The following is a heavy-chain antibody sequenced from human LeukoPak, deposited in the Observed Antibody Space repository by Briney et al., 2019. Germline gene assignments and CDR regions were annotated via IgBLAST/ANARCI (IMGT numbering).Heavy chain of an antibody. V-gene: IGHV1-2*02. CDR2: INPNSGGT. D-gene: IGHD2-8*01. CDR1: GYTFTGYY. Sequence: ASVKVSCKASGYTFTGYYMHWVRQAPGQGLEWMGWINPNSGGTNYAQKFQGRVTMTRDTSISTAYMELSRLRSDDTAVYYCARGRGYCTSGSCYCDYWGQGTLVTVSS. CDR3: ARGRGYCTSGSCYCDY. J-gene: IGHJ4*02.